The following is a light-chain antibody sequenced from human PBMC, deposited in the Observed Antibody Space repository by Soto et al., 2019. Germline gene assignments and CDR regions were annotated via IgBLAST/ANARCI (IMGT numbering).Light chain of an antibody. Sequence: DLQMTQSPSSLSASVGDTVTITCRASQGINNFLAWFQQKPGKAPKSLIYGASSLQSGVPSKFSGSGSDTGFTLTISSLQPEDSATYFCQQYHSSPVTFGGRTKVEI. CDR2: GAS. V-gene: IGKV1-16*02. CDR1: QGINNF. J-gene: IGKJ4*01. CDR3: QQYHSSPVT.